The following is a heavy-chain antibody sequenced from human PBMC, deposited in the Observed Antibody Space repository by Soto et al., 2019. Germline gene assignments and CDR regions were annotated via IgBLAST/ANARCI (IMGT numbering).Heavy chain of an antibody. CDR2: ISAYNGNT. CDR1: GYTFTNFG. CDR3: ARGGTPLDY. J-gene: IGHJ4*02. Sequence: QVQLVQSGAEVKKPGASVKVSCKASGYTFTNFGISWVRQAPGQGLEWMGWISAYNGNTNYAQNLQGRDTMTTDTSPSTADLELRSLRSADTAVYYCARGGTPLDYWGRGTLVTVSS. V-gene: IGHV1-18*01. D-gene: IGHD3-16*01.